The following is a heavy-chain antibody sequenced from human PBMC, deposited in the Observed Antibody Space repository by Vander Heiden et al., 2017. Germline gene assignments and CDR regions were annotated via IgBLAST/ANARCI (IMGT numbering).Heavy chain of an antibody. D-gene: IGHD6-13*01. J-gene: IGHJ6*02. Sequence: EVQLVESGGGLVEPGGSLRLSCAASGFPFSGYEMNWVRQAPGKGLEWVSYISTSGSMIHYTDSVKGRFINSRDNAKNSLYLQMNSLRAEDTAVYYCAREVAAAGISYGLDVWGQGTTVTVSS. CDR1: GFPFSGYE. CDR2: ISTSGSMI. CDR3: AREVAAAGISYGLDV. V-gene: IGHV3-48*03.